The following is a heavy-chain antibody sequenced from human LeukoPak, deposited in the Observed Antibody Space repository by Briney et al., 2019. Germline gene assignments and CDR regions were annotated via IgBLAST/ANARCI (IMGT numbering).Heavy chain of an antibody. CDR3: AKLITMIVRTDSDY. J-gene: IGHJ4*02. V-gene: IGHV3-30*02. D-gene: IGHD3-22*01. Sequence: GGSLRLSCAASGFTFSSYGMHWVRQAPGKGLEWVAFIRYDGSNKYYADSVKGRFTISRDNSKNTLYLQMNSLRAEDTAVYYCAKLITMIVRTDSDYWGQGTLVTVSS. CDR2: IRYDGSNK. CDR1: GFTFSSYG.